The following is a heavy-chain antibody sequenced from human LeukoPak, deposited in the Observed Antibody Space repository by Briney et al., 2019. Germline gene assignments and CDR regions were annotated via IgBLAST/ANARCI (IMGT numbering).Heavy chain of an antibody. CDR1: GFTFHNFA. D-gene: IGHD3-22*01. CDR3: VKDRPNYYESNGDYYKRDGDF. CDR2: ISSSGEFT. Sequence: PGGSLRLSCAASGFTFHNFAMSWVRQAPGKGLEWVSSISSSGEFTFYADSVKGRFTIFRDNSRYTLYLQMNSLRAEDAAMYYCVKDRPNYYESNGDYYKRDGDFWGQGTVVTVSA. V-gene: IGHV3-23*01. J-gene: IGHJ4*02.